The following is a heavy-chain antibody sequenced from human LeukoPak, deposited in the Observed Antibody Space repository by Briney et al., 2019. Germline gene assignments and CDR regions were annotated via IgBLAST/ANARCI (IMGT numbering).Heavy chain of an antibody. D-gene: IGHD3-10*01. CDR3: AKAPRGISDAFDI. V-gene: IGHV3-30*02. J-gene: IGHJ3*02. CDR2: IRYDGSNK. CDR1: GFTFSSYG. Sequence: GGSLRLSCAASGFTFSSYGMHWVRQAPGKGLEWVAFIRYDGSNKYYADSVKGRFTISRDNSKNTLYLQMNSLRAEDTAVYYCAKAPRGISDAFDIWGQGTMVTVSS.